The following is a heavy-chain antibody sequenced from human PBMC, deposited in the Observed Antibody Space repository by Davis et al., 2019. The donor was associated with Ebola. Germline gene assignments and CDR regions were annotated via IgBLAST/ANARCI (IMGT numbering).Heavy chain of an antibody. CDR2: IGTAGDT. V-gene: IGHV3-13*01. D-gene: IGHD4-17*01. CDR1: GFTLRTYD. CDR3: ARAQFGDVVLDY. J-gene: IGHJ4*02. Sequence: GESPITPCASPGFTLRTYDMHWVRHTTGNGLEWVSVIGTAGDTYYRGSVKGRFTISREHARTSLNLQMNSLTAGDTAVYYCARAQFGDVVLDYWGQGTLVTVSS.